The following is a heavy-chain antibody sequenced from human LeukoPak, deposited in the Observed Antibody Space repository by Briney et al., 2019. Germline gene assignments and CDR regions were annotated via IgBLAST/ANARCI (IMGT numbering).Heavy chain of an antibody. D-gene: IGHD5-24*01. CDR2: IYHSGST. CDR3: AREIDGSEDV. Sequence: SETLSPTCAVSGGSISSGGYSWSWIRQPPGKGLEWIGYIYHSGSTYYNPSLKSRVTISVDRSKNQFSLKLSSVTAADTAVYYCAREIDGSEDVWGQGTTVTVSS. CDR1: GGSISSGGYS. J-gene: IGHJ6*02. V-gene: IGHV4-30-2*01.